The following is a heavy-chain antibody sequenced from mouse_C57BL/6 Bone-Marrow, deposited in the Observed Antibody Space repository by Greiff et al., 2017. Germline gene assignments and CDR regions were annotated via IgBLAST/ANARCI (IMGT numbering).Heavy chain of an antibody. Sequence: EVKLVESGPELVKPGASVKIPCKASGYTFTDYNMDWVKQSHGKSLEWIGDINPNNGGTIYNQKFKGKATLTVDKSSSTAYMELRSLTSEDTAVYYCARTAGLLPLAYWGQGTLVTVSA. CDR2: INPNNGGT. CDR3: ARTAGLLPLAY. V-gene: IGHV1-18*01. D-gene: IGHD3-1*01. CDR1: GYTFTDYN. J-gene: IGHJ3*01.